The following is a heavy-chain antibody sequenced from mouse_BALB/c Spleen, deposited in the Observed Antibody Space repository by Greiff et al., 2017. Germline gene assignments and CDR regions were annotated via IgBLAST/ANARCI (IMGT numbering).Heavy chain of an antibody. V-gene: IGHV2-9*02. CDR1: GFSLTSYG. D-gene: IGHD2-4*01. CDR2: IWAGGST. J-gene: IGHJ3*01. CDR3: ASFYDYDEGFAY. Sequence: VQLQQSGPGLVAPSQSLSITCTVSGFSLTSYGVHWVRQPPGKGLEWLGVIWAGGSTNYNSALMSRLSISKDNSKSQVFLKMNSLQTDDTAMYYCASFYDYDEGFAYWGQGTLVTVSA.